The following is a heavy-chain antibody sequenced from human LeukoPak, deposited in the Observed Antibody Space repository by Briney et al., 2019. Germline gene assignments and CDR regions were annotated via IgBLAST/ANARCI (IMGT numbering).Heavy chain of an antibody. D-gene: IGHD2-2*01. J-gene: IGHJ4*02. CDR1: GFTFSSHD. CDR3: AREGQYCSSSACQFDY. V-gene: IGHV3-23*01. CDR2: IGGRDTRI. Sequence: GGPLRLSCVGSGFTFSSHDMIWVRQAPGKGLEWVSHIGGRDTRINYADSVKGRFTISRDNSKNTVYLQMSSLRVEDTAIYYCAREGQYCSSSACQFDYWGQGTLVTVSS.